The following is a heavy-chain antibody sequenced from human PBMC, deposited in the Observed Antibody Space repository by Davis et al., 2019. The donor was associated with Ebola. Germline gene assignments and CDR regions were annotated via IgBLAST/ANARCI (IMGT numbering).Heavy chain of an antibody. CDR3: AREGDYGDYGSWFDP. Sequence: PGGSLRLSCVASGFTFSRFEMSWVRQAPGKGLEWVSYISGSGDTSHYGDSAKGRFTTSRDNAKNSLYLQMSSLRVDDTAVYYCAREGDYGDYGSWFDPWGQGTLVTVSS. CDR2: ISGSGDTS. J-gene: IGHJ5*02. CDR1: GFTFSRFE. V-gene: IGHV3-48*03. D-gene: IGHD4-17*01.